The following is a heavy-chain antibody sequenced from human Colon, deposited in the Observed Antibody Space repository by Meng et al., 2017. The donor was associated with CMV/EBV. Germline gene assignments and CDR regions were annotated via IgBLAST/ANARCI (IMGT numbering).Heavy chain of an antibody. Sequence: SAMVSCKASGGTFISYSISWVLQAPGQGLEWMGGIIPILDIENYAQKFQGRVTITADKSTSTAYMELSSLRYENTAVYYCATDWHIALVATAWTDRDNWFDHWGQGTLVTVSS. CDR1: GGTFISYS. CDR2: IIPILDIE. CDR3: ATDWHIALVATAWTDRDNWFDH. J-gene: IGHJ5*02. D-gene: IGHD2-2*01. V-gene: IGHV1-69*10.